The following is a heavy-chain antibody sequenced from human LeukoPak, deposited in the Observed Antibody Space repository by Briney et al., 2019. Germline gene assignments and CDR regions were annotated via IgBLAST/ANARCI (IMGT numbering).Heavy chain of an antibody. CDR1: GFTFSSYA. CDR3: ARRSRDGYNRFDY. D-gene: IGHD5-24*01. J-gene: IGHJ4*02. Sequence: GSLRLSCAASGFTFSSYAMSWVRQPPGKGLEWIGTFYSGGSTYYNPSLKSRVTISVDTSKNQFSLKLSPVTAADTAVYYCARRSRDGYNRFDYWGQGTLVTVSS. V-gene: IGHV4-39*01. CDR2: FYSGGST.